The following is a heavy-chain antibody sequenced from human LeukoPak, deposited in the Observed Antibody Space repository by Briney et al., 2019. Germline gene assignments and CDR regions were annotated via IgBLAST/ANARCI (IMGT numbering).Heavy chain of an antibody. CDR3: ARDRDGYNSPYYFDY. CDR2: INPNNGDT. V-gene: IGHV1-2*02. CDR1: GYTFTGFH. Sequence: GASVKVSCKTSGYTFTGFHVFWVRQAPGQGLEWMGWINPNNGDTNYAPKFQGRVTMTRDTSITTGYMELSRLRSDDTAVYYCARDRDGYNSPYYFDYWGQGTLVTVSS. D-gene: IGHD5-12*01. J-gene: IGHJ4*02.